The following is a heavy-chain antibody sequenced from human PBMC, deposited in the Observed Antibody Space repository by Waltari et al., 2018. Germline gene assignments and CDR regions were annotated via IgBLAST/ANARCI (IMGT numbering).Heavy chain of an antibody. CDR2: ISSSSSYI. Sequence: EVQLVESGGGLVKPGGSLRLSCAASGFTVSSYSMNWVRQAPGKGLEWVSSISSSSSYIYYADSVKGRFTISRDNAKNSLYLQMNSLRAEDTAVYYCARDRRYSSSSSYFDYWGQGTLVTVSS. V-gene: IGHV3-21*01. J-gene: IGHJ4*02. D-gene: IGHD6-6*01. CDR3: ARDRRYSSSSSYFDY. CDR1: GFTVSSYS.